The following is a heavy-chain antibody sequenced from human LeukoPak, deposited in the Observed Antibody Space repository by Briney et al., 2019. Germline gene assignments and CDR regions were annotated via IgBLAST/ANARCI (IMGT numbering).Heavy chain of an antibody. CDR3: ARDRGSYSYFDF. J-gene: IGHJ4*02. CDR2: INHSGST. CDR1: GGSFSGYY. Sequence: SETLSLTCAVYGGSFSGYYWSWIRQPPGKGLEWIGEINHSGSTNYNPSLKSRVTMPVDTSKHQFSLKLSSVTAADTAMYYCARDRGSYSYFDFWGQGTLVTVSS. V-gene: IGHV4-34*01. D-gene: IGHD1-26*01.